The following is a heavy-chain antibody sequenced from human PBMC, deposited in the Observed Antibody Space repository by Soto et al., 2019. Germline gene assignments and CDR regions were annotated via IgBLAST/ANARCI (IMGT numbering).Heavy chain of an antibody. CDR1: GDTFGSYA. J-gene: IGHJ4*02. CDR2: IIPVSGAA. Sequence: QVQLVQSGAEVKKPGSSVKVSCKASGDTFGSYAFSWVRQAPEQGLEWMGGIIPVSGAAHYAQKFQGRVTITADESTSTAYMELSSLSSQDTAVYYCATALGCRSSSCTLDYWGQGTRVIVSS. V-gene: IGHV1-69*01. CDR3: ATALGCRSSSCTLDY. D-gene: IGHD2-2*01.